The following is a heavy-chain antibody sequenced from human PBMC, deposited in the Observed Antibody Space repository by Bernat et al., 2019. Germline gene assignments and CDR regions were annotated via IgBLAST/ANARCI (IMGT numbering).Heavy chain of an antibody. CDR2: INPSDGTT. Sequence: QVLLVQSGAEVKKPGASVKISCKASGYTFTSYYMHWVRQAPGQGLEWMGIINPSDGTTTYAQKFQGGLTMTRDTSTSTVYMELSSLRSEDTAVYYCARGMGSQYSTFDYWGQGTLVTVSS. CDR1: GYTFTSYY. J-gene: IGHJ4*02. V-gene: IGHV1-46*03. D-gene: IGHD2-8*01. CDR3: ARGMGSQYSTFDY.